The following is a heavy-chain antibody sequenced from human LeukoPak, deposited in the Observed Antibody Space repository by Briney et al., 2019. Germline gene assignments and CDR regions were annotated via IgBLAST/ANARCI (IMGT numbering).Heavy chain of an antibody. CDR1: GFTFSTYA. V-gene: IGHV3-23*01. D-gene: IGHD3-22*01. CDR3: AKAMIVVVITAFDY. Sequence: NPGGSLRLSCAASGFTFSTYAMSWVRQAPGKGLEWVSGISASAHNTYYAYYADSVKGRFTISRDNSKNTLYLQMNSLRAEDTAAYYCAKAMIVVVITAFDYWGQGTLVTVSS. J-gene: IGHJ4*02. CDR2: ISASAHNTYYA.